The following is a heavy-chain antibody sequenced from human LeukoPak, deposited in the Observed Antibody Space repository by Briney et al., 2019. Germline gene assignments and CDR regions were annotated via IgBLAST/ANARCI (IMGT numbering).Heavy chain of an antibody. D-gene: IGHD3-10*01. Sequence: GGSLRLSCAASGFTFNNYAMSWLRQAPGKGLEWVSGISAIDGSTYYADSVKGRFTISRDISKTTLYLQMHNLRAEDTAVYYCAKVEYDYGSGEDAYDIWGQGTMVTVSS. CDR3: AKVEYDYGSGEDAYDI. CDR1: GFTFNNYA. CDR2: ISAIDGST. V-gene: IGHV3-23*01. J-gene: IGHJ3*02.